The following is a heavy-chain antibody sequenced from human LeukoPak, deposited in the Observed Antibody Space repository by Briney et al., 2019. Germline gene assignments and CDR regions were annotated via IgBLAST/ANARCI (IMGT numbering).Heavy chain of an antibody. Sequence: QSSETLSLTCTVSGGSISSYYWSWIRQPPGKGLEWIGYIYYSGNTNYNPSLKSRVSISIDTSKNQFSLQLSSVTAADTAVYYCARDRDSNGLRDFDLWGRGTLVTVSA. CDR1: GGSISSYY. J-gene: IGHJ2*01. V-gene: IGHV4-59*01. D-gene: IGHD3-22*01. CDR3: ARDRDSNGLRDFDL. CDR2: IYYSGNT.